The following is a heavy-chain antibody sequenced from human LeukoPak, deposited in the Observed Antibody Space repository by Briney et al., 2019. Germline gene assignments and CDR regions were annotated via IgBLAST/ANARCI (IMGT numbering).Heavy chain of an antibody. CDR1: GYTFASYD. V-gene: IGHV1-8*01. D-gene: IGHD6-13*01. CDR3: ARGTVSSSWYLGYYYYYMDV. Sequence: ASVKVSCKASGYTFASYDINWVRQAPGQGLEWMGWMNPNSGNTGYAQKFQGRVTMTRNTSISTAYMELSSLRSEDTAVYYCARGTVSSSWYLGYYYYYMDVWGKGTTGTVSS. CDR2: MNPNSGNT. J-gene: IGHJ6*03.